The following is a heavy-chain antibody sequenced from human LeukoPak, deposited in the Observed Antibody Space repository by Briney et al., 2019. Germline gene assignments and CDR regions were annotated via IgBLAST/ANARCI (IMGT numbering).Heavy chain of an antibody. D-gene: IGHD3-22*01. J-gene: IGHJ3*02. CDR3: ARFPRDDYDSSGNPSDAFDI. Sequence: SVKVSCKASGGTFSSYAISWVRQAPGQGLEWMGGIIPIFGTANYAQKFQGRVTITADESTSTAYMELSSLRSEDSAVYYCARFPRDDYDSSGNPSDAFDIWGQGTMVTVSS. V-gene: IGHV1-69*13. CDR1: GGTFSSYA. CDR2: IIPIFGTA.